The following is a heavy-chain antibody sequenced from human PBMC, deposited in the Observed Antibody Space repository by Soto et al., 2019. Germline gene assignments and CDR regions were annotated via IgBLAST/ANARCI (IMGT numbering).Heavy chain of an antibody. CDR1: GFSLSTCA. CDR3: AKGGTGRSGLDS. D-gene: IGHD1-1*01. Sequence: EVQLLESGGGLEQPGGSLRLSCAASGFSLSTCAMSWVRQASGTGLEWVSSITESGSSTYHADSVKGRFIISRDNSKNTLFLQMNSLSAEDTVVYYCAKGGTGRSGLDSWGQGTLVTVSS. J-gene: IGHJ4*02. CDR2: ITESGSST. V-gene: IGHV3-23*01.